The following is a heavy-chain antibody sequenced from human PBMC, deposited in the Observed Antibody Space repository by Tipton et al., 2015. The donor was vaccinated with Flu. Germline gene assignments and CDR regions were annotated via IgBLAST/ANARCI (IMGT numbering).Heavy chain of an antibody. Sequence: LRLSCIVSGGSVRSSTYYWGYIRQPPGKGLEWIGNMHYSGGTYYNPSLKSRVTISVDTSKNQFSLKVSSVTAADTAVYYCARDPGSRMFDPWGQGTLVTVSS. CDR2: MHYSGGT. CDR3: ARDPGSRMFDP. CDR1: GGSVRSSTYY. V-gene: IGHV4-39*07. D-gene: IGHD6-13*01. J-gene: IGHJ5*02.